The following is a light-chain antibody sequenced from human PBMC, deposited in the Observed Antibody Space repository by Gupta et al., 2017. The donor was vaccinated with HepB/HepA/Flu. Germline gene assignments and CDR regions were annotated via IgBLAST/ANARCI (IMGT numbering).Light chain of an antibody. Sequence: SYELTQPPSVSVSPGQTATITCSGDALPNQYAFWYHQKPGQAPLLLIYKDNERPSGIPERFSGSGSGTTVTLTISGVQAEDEGDYYCQSADSTGTYVVFGGGTKLTVL. CDR1: ALPNQY. J-gene: IGLJ3*02. CDR2: KDN. V-gene: IGLV3-25*03. CDR3: QSADSTGTYVV.